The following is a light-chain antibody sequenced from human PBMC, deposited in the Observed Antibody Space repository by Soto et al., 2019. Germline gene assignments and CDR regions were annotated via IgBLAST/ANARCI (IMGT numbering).Light chain of an antibody. J-gene: IGKJ4*01. CDR1: QSISDT. Sequence: EIVMTQSPATLSVSPGERATLSCRASQSISDTLAWYQQKPGQAPRLLIHGASTRATGFPARFSGSGSGTDFTLTISRLEPEDFVVYFCQQYGSSPLTFGGGTKVDIK. CDR2: GAS. CDR3: QQYGSSPLT. V-gene: IGKV3-15*01.